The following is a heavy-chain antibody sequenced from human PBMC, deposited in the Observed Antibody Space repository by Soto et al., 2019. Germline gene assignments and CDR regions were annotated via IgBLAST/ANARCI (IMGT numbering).Heavy chain of an antibody. J-gene: IGHJ6*02. D-gene: IGHD1-26*01. CDR3: AKDGASGSYPPYYYFGMDV. CDR1: GFTFSSYA. V-gene: IGHV3-23*01. Sequence: EVQLLESGGGLVQPGGSLRLSCAASGFTFSSYAMSWVRQAPGKGLEWVSTSSGSGGNAYYADSVKGRCSISRDNSKNTLHLQMNSLRADDTAVYYCAKDGASGSYPPYYYFGMDVWGQGTTVTVYS. CDR2: SSGSGGNA.